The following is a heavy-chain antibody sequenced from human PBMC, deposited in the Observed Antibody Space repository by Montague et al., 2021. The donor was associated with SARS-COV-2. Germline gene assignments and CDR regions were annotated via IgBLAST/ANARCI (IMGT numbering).Heavy chain of an antibody. CDR1: GFTFRNYW. D-gene: IGHD3-22*01. J-gene: IGHJ3*01. CDR2: INQDGSVA. CDR3: ARDRGGYFYADDAFDL. Sequence: SLRLSCAASGFTASGFTFRNYWMSWIRQAPGKGLEWVANINQDGSVAFYVDSVKGRFTISRDNAKCSLYLQMNSLGAEDTAVYYCARDRGGYFYADDAFDLWGRGTMVIISS. V-gene: IGHV3-7*03.